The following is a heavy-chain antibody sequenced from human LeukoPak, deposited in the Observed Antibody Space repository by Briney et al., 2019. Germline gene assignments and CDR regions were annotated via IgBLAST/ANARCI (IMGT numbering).Heavy chain of an antibody. CDR1: GFTFSGYA. CDR2: IYSGGST. V-gene: IGHV3-66*01. J-gene: IGHJ6*02. D-gene: IGHD3-16*02. Sequence: GGSLRLSCAASGFTFSGYAMSWVRQAPGKGLEWVSVIYSGGSTYYADSVKGRFTISRDNSKNTLYLQMNSLRAEDAAVYYCASNLMITFGGVISQYHYGMDVWGQGTTVTVSS. CDR3: ASNLMITFGGVISQYHYGMDV.